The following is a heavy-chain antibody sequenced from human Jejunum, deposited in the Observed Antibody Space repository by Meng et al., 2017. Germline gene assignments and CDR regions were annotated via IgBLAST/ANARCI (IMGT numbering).Heavy chain of an antibody. CDR1: GGSVSSGFYY. CDR2: ISDSGTT. J-gene: IGHJ4*02. D-gene: IGHD5-24*01. Sequence: VRLPGSGPGLVRPSETLSLTCTVSGGSVSSGFYYWSWIRQPPGKGLEWIGYISDSGTTNYNPSLKSRVTMSVDTSKNHFSLKLTSVTAADTAVYFCARDSETYPTYFDYWGQGTLVTVSS. CDR3: ARDSETYPTYFDY. V-gene: IGHV4-61*03.